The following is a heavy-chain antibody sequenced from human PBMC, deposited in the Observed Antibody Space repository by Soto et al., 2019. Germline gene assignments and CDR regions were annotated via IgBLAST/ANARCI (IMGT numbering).Heavy chain of an antibody. J-gene: IGHJ4*02. CDR3: ARTRLCGGDCYSANYFDF. V-gene: IGHV1-8*01. CDR2: MNPSSGNT. Sequence: GASVKVSCKASGYTFTNYDINWVRQATGQGLEWMGWMNPSSGNTGYVQKFQGRVTMTRNTSTSTAYMELTSLTSDDTAVYYCARTRLCGGDCYSANYFDFWGQGALVTVSS. D-gene: IGHD2-21*02. CDR1: GYTFTNYD.